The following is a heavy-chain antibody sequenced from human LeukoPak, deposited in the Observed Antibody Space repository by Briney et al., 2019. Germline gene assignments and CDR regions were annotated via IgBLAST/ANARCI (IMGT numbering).Heavy chain of an antibody. Sequence: ASVKVSCKASGGTFSSYAISWVRQAPGQGLEWMGRIIPILGIANYAQKFQGRVTITADKSTSTAYMELSSLRSEDTAVYYCAREAVTYYDILTGFRANYFDYWGQGTLVTVSS. V-gene: IGHV1-69*04. CDR2: IIPILGIA. D-gene: IGHD3-9*01. J-gene: IGHJ4*02. CDR1: GGTFSSYA. CDR3: AREAVTYYDILTGFRANYFDY.